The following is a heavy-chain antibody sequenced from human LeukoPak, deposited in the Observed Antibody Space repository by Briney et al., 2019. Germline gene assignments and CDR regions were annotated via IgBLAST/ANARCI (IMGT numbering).Heavy chain of an antibody. D-gene: IGHD3-22*01. V-gene: IGHV3-23*01. CDR1: GFRYSHYG. Sequence: GGSLRLSCVASGFRYSHYGMNWVRQAPGKGLEWVSGITSDSRGIYYADSVKGRFTISRDNSKNTLYLQMNSLRAEDTAVYYCAKELFSSGYYDYWGQGTLVTVSS. CDR2: ITSDSRGI. J-gene: IGHJ4*02. CDR3: AKELFSSGYYDY.